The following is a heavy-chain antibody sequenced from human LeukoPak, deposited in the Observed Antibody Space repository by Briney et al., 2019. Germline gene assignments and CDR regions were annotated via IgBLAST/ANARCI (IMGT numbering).Heavy chain of an antibody. Sequence: SGPTLVNPTQTLTLTCSFSGFSLSTTAMRVNWIRQAPGKTLEWLARIDWDDDKFYSTSLKTRLTISKDTSKNQVVLTMTNMGPVDTGTYYCARISSSSFHFDYWGRGTLVTVSS. CDR1: GFSLSTTAMR. CDR3: ARISSSSFHFDY. D-gene: IGHD2-2*01. J-gene: IGHJ4*02. CDR2: IDWDDDK. V-gene: IGHV2-70*04.